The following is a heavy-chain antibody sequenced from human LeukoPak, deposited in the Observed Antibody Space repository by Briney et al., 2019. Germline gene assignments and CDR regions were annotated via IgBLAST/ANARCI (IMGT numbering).Heavy chain of an antibody. J-gene: IGHJ4*02. CDR3: AWGVIAYFDY. CDR2: ISGSGGST. Sequence: SGGSLRLSCAASGLTFSSYAMSWVRQAPGKGLEWVSAISGSGGSTYYAGSVKGRFTISRDNSKNTVYLQMNSLRAEDTAVYYCAWGVIAYFDYWGQGTLVTVSS. V-gene: IGHV3-23*01. CDR1: GLTFSSYA. D-gene: IGHD3-16*02.